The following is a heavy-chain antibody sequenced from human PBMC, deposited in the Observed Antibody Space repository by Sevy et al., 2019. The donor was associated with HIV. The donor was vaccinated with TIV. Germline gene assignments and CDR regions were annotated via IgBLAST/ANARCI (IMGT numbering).Heavy chain of an antibody. CDR2: ISGSGGST. CDR1: GFTFSSYA. D-gene: IGHD6-6*01. J-gene: IGHJ6*02. V-gene: IGHV3-23*01. Sequence: GGSLRLSCAASGFTFSSYAMSWVRQAPGKGLEWVSAISGSGGSTYYAYSVKGRFTISRDNSKNTLYLQMNSLRAEDTAVYYCAKRDSSSSWGMDVWGQGTTVTVSS. CDR3: AKRDSSSSWGMDV.